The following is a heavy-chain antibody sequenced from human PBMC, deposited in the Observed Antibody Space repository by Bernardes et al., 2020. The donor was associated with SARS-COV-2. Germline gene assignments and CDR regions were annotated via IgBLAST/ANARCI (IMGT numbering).Heavy chain of an antibody. CDR1: GGSISSSSYY. Sequence: ETLSLTCTVSGGSISSSSYYWGWIRQPPGKGLEWIGSIYYSGSTYYNPSLKSRVTISVDTSKNQFSLKLSSVTAADTAVYYCARVGGWIQLWLDYWGQGTLVTVSS. D-gene: IGHD5-18*01. J-gene: IGHJ4*02. V-gene: IGHV4-39*07. CDR3: ARVGGWIQLWLDY. CDR2: IYYSGST.